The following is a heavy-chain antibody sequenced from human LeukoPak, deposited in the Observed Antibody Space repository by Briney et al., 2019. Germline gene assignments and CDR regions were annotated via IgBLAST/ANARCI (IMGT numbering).Heavy chain of an antibody. V-gene: IGHV4-34*01. CDR2: INHSGST. CDR3: ARGPEGYAFDI. CDR1: SGSIRTSY. J-gene: IGHJ3*02. Sequence: SETLSLTCTVSSGSIRTSYCSWIRQPPGKGLEWIGEINHSGSTNYNPSLKSRVAISVDTSKNQFSLKLSSVTAADTAVYYCARGPEGYAFDIWGQGTMVTVSS.